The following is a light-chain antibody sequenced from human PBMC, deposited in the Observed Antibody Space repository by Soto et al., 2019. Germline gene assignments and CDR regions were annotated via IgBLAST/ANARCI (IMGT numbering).Light chain of an antibody. CDR2: LAS. V-gene: IGKV1-17*01. CDR3: LQHHSFSWT. J-gene: IGKJ1*01. Sequence: DIQMTQSPSSLSASIGDRVTITCRASQGIGNDLGWYQQKPGKAPKRLIYLASNLQSGVPSRFSGSVSGTEFTLTISSLQPEDFATYYCLQHHSFSWTFGQGTKVDIK. CDR1: QGIGND.